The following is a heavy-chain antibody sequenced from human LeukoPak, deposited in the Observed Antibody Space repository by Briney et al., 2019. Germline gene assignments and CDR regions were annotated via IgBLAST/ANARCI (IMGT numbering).Heavy chain of an antibody. Sequence: SETLSLTCTVSGDSISTNNYYWGRIRQPPGKGLEWIGSIYYSRSTNYNPSPKSRVTISVDTSKNQFSLKLSSVTAADTAVYYCARGSIRYCSSTSCYNYYYMDVWGKGTTVTVSS. D-gene: IGHD2-2*02. V-gene: IGHV4-39*07. J-gene: IGHJ6*03. CDR1: GDSISTNNYY. CDR2: IYYSRST. CDR3: ARGSIRYCSSTSCYNYYYMDV.